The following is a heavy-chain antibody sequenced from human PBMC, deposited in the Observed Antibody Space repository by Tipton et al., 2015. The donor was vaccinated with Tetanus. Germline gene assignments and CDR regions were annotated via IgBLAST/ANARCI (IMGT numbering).Heavy chain of an antibody. J-gene: IGHJ4*02. CDR3: ARLAWRPDTSIITAPRYFDK. Sequence: LRLSCTVSGASVSSGGYSWGWVRQPPGKGLGWLGYVSFSGNTRYNPSLKSPVTISVDTSKNQFSLKMGSVTAADTALYFCARLAWRPDTSIITAPRYFDKWGKGTLVTVSS. D-gene: IGHD6-6*01. CDR2: VSFSGNT. V-gene: IGHV4-61*08. CDR1: GASVSSGGYS.